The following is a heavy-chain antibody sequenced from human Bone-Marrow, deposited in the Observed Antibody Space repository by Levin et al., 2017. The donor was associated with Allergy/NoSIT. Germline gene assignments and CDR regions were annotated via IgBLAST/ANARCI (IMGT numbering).Heavy chain of an antibody. CDR2: ISSGSTTL. D-gene: IGHD5-12*01. V-gene: IGHV3-48*01. CDR1: GLTFNSYS. CDR3: VAEGGGGYGDF. J-gene: IGHJ4*02. Sequence: GESLKISCGASGLTFNSYSMNWVRQPPGKGLEWISYISSGSTTLLYGDSVKGRFTISRDNAKNSLYLQMDSLRAEDTAVYYCVAEGGGGYGDFWGQGALVVVSS.